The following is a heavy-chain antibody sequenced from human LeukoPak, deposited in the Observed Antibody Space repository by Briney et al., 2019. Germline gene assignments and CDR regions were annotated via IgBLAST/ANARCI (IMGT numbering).Heavy chain of an antibody. Sequence: GGSLRPSCAASGFTFSSYAMSWVRQAPGKGLEWVSAISGSGGSTYYADSVKGRFTISRGNSKNTLYLQMNSLRAEDTAVYYCAKSYGSGPVWDYWGQGTLVTVSS. V-gene: IGHV3-23*01. CDR1: GFTFSSYA. CDR3: AKSYGSGPVWDY. CDR2: ISGSGGST. D-gene: IGHD3-10*01. J-gene: IGHJ4*02.